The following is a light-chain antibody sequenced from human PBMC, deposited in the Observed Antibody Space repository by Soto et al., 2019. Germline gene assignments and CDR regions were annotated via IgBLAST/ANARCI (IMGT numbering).Light chain of an antibody. J-gene: IGKJ4*01. CDR1: QGISSY. Sequence: DIQLTQSPSFLSASVGDRVTITCRASQGISSYLAWYQQQPGRDPKLLIYSASTLQSGVPSRFSGSGSGTEFALTISSLQPEDFATYDCQQLNSYFSLTFGGGTKVEIK. V-gene: IGKV1-9*01. CDR3: QQLNSYFSLT. CDR2: SAS.